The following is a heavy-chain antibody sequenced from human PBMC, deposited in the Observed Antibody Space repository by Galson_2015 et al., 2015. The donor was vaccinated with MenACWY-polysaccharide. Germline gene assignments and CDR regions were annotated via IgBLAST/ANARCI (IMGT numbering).Heavy chain of an antibody. J-gene: IGHJ6*02. CDR2: IDSDGSST. Sequence: SLRLSCAAYGFTFSSYWMHWVRHAPGTGLIWVSRIDSDGSSTRYADSVKGRFTISRDNAKNTLYLQMNSLRAEEMAVYYCARGNYYGMDVWGQGTTVTVSS. V-gene: IGHV3-74*01. CDR3: ARGNYYGMDV. CDR1: GFTFSSYW.